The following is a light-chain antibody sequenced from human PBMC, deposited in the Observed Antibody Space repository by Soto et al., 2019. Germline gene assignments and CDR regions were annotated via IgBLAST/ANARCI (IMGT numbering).Light chain of an antibody. V-gene: IGLV2-14*03. CDR3: SSYTSTSTRV. CDR2: EVS. J-gene: IGLJ1*01. CDR1: SSDVGAYDY. Sequence: QSALTQPASVSGSPGQSITISCTGTSSDVGAYDYVSWYQQHPDKAPKLMIYEVSNRPSGVSNRFSGSKSVNTATLTISGLQAHEGGDYYGSSYTSTSTRVFGTGTTVPLL.